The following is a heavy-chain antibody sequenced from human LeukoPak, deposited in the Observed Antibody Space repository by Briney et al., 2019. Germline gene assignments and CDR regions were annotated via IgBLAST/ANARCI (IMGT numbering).Heavy chain of an antibody. V-gene: IGHV4-34*01. CDR2: INHSGST. Sequence: SETLSLTCAVYGGSFSGYYWSWIRQPPGKGLEWIGEINHSGSTNYNPSLKSRVTISVDTSKNQLSLKLCSVTAADTAVYYCARVSGDYVPYYFDYWGQGTLVTVSS. CDR3: ARVSGDYVPYYFDY. J-gene: IGHJ4*02. D-gene: IGHD4-17*01. CDR1: GGSFSGYY.